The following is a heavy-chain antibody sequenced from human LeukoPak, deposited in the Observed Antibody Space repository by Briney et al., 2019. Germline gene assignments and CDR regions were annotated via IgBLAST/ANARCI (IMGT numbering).Heavy chain of an antibody. D-gene: IGHD6-13*01. V-gene: IGHV3-7*03. Sequence: PSETLSLTCTVSGGSISSSSYYWGWVRQPPGKGLEWVANIKEDGSIKQYVDSVKGRFTISRDNARNSLYLQINSLKADDTALYYCARGPHMAAASYWGQGTLVIVS. J-gene: IGHJ4*02. CDR3: ARGPHMAAASY. CDR1: GGSISSSSYY. CDR2: IKEDGSIK.